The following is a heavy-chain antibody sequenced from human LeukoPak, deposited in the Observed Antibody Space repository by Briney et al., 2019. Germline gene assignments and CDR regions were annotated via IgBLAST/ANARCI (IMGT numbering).Heavy chain of an antibody. CDR2: IYYSGST. CDR1: GFTFSSYA. Sequence: PGGSLRLSCAASGFTFSSYAMSWIRQPPGKGLEWIGYIYYSGSTYYNPSLKSRVTISVHTSKNQFSLKLSSVTAADTAVYYCARLPSGGSYGWFDPWGQGTLVTVSS. CDR3: ARLPSGGSYGWFDP. D-gene: IGHD1-26*01. J-gene: IGHJ5*02. V-gene: IGHV4-59*01.